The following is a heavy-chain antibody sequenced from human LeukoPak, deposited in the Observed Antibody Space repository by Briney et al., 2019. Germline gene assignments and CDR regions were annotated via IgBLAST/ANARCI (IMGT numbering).Heavy chain of an antibody. CDR1: GFTFSTYV. CDR2: ISSNGDNT. J-gene: IGHJ4*02. Sequence: GGSLRLSCSVSGFTFSTYVMHWVRQAPGKGLEYVSAISSNGDNTYYADSVKGRFTISRDNSKYTLYLQMSSLRADDTAVYYCVRRTGYWGQGTLVTVSS. CDR3: VRRTGY. V-gene: IGHV3-64D*06.